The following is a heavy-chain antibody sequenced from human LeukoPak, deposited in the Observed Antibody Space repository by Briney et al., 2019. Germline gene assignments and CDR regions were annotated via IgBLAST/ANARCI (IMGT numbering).Heavy chain of an antibody. D-gene: IGHD5-24*01. CDR1: GFTFSDYY. CDR3: ARVGRGDGYNSDYYYYMDV. V-gene: IGHV3-11*01. Sequence: GGSLRLSCAASGFTFSDYYMSWIRQAPGKGLEWVSYISSSGSTIYYAGSVKGRFTISRDNAKNSLYLQMNSLRAEDTAVYYCARVGRGDGYNSDYYYYMDVWGKGTTVTISS. J-gene: IGHJ6*03. CDR2: ISSSGSTI.